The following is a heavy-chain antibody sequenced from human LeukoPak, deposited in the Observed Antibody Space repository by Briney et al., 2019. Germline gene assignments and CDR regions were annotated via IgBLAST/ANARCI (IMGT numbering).Heavy chain of an antibody. CDR3: TAGLRKTDDDS. Sequence: PGGSLRLSCEGSGFTFNDAWMSWIRQAPGKGLEWVGRVRTTAEGETTDYAAPVRGRFIISRDDSKNMVFQQMNRLETEDTAIYYCTAGLRKTDDDSWGQGTLVTVSS. D-gene: IGHD4-17*01. CDR1: GFTFNDAW. CDR2: VRTTAEGETT. J-gene: IGHJ4*02. V-gene: IGHV3-15*01.